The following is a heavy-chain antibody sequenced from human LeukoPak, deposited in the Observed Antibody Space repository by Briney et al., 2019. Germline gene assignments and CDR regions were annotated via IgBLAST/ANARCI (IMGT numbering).Heavy chain of an antibody. CDR3: ARVYSNSEGGY. D-gene: IGHD6-6*01. CDR1: GYSFSSGYY. J-gene: IGHJ4*02. V-gene: IGHV4-38-2*02. CDR2: NYHGGTT. Sequence: SETLSLTCTASGYSFSSGYYRGWLRQPPGRGLGWIGSNYHGGTTYYDPSLKSRVTISVDTSKNQFSLRLSSVTATDTAVYYCARVYSNSEGGYWGQGTLVTVSS.